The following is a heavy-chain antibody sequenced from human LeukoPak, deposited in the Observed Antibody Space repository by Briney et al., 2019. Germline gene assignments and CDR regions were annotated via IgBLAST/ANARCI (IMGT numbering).Heavy chain of an antibody. V-gene: IGHV1-2*02. Sequence: ASVKVSCKASGYTFTGYYMHSVRQAPRQGLEWMGWINLNSGGTNYAQRLQGRVTMTRATSISADYMELSRLRSDDTAVYYCARDGDYYDSSGYYSSYYYYYMDVWGKGTTVTVSS. CDR2: INLNSGGT. CDR1: GYTFTGYY. D-gene: IGHD3-22*01. J-gene: IGHJ6*03. CDR3: ARDGDYYDSSGYYSSYYYYYMDV.